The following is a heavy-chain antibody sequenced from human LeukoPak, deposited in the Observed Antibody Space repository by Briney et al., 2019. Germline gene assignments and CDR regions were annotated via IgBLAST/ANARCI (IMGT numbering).Heavy chain of an antibody. D-gene: IGHD3-16*01. CDR3: ARGTGGAYYFDY. V-gene: IGHV1-69*04. CDR1: GGTFSSYA. Sequence: SVKVSCKASGGTFSSYAISWVRQAPGQGLEWMGRIIPIFGIANYAQKFQGRVTITADKSTSTAYMEPSSLRSEDTAVYYCARGTGGAYYFDYWGQGTLVTVSS. J-gene: IGHJ4*02. CDR2: IIPIFGIA.